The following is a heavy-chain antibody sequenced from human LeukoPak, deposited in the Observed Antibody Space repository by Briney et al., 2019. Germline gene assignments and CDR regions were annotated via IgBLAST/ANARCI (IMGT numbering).Heavy chain of an antibody. Sequence: SETLSLTCAVSGGSLSGYYWSWIRPTPEKGLEWIGEINHSGGTNYNPSLKSRVTISVDTAKNQFSLKLSSVTAADTAVYYCARGSRYCSSTSCYTSSGLSVHYFDYWGQGTLVTVSS. CDR1: GGSLSGYY. CDR3: ARGSRYCSSTSCYTSSGLSVHYFDY. V-gene: IGHV4-34*01. J-gene: IGHJ4*02. CDR2: INHSGGT. D-gene: IGHD2-2*02.